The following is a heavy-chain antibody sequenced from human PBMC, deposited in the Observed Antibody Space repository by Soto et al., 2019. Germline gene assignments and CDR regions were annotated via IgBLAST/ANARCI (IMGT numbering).Heavy chain of an antibody. CDR1: GGSFSGYY. J-gene: IGHJ6*02. D-gene: IGHD2-2*01. V-gene: IGHV4-34*01. CDR2: INHSGST. CDR3: ARGGYCSSTSCYRGGMDV. Sequence: SETLSLTCAVYGGSFSGYYWSWIRQPPGKGLEWIGEINHSGSTNYNPSLKSRVTISVDTSKNQFSLKLSSVTAADTAVYYCARGGYCSSTSCYRGGMDVWGQGTTVTVSS.